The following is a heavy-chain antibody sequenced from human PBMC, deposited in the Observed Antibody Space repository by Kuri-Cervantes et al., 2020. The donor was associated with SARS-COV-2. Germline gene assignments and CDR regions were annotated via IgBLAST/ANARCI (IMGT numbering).Heavy chain of an antibody. Sequence: GESLKISCAASGFTFSSYAMHWVRQAPGKGLEWVAVISYDGSNKYYADSVKGRFTISRDNSKNTLYLQMNSLRAEDTALYYCARDWGAIFGVATQFDYWGQGTLVIVSS. D-gene: IGHD3-3*01. J-gene: IGHJ4*02. CDR2: ISYDGSNK. CDR3: ARDWGAIFGVATQFDY. V-gene: IGHV3-30-3*01. CDR1: GFTFSSYA.